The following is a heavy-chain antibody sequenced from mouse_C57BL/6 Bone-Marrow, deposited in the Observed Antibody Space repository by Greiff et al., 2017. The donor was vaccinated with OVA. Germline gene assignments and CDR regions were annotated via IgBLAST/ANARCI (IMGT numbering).Heavy chain of an antibody. CDR1: GYAFSSSW. CDR3: AREGDYSNRFAY. J-gene: IGHJ3*01. Sequence: QVQLQQSGPELVKPGASVKISCKASGYAFSSSWMNWVKQRPGKGLEWIGRIYPGDGDTNYNGKFKGKATLTADKSSSTAYMQLSSLTSEDSAVYFCAREGDYSNRFAYWGQGTLVTVSA. V-gene: IGHV1-82*01. D-gene: IGHD2-5*01. CDR2: IYPGDGDT.